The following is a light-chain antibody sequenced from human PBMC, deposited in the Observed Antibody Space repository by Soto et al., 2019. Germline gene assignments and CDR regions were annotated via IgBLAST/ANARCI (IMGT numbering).Light chain of an antibody. CDR2: GAS. V-gene: IGKV3-20*01. CDR1: QNVDSNY. Sequence: EIVLTQSPGTLSLSPGERSTLSCSSSQNVDSNYLAWYQQKPGQAPRIIIFGASGRATGIPDRFSGSGSGTGFTLTISRLEPEDFAVYYCQQYGSLSWTFGQGTKVDIK. CDR3: QQYGSLSWT. J-gene: IGKJ1*01.